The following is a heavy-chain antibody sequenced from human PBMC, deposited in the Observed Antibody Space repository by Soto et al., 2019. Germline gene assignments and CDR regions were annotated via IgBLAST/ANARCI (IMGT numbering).Heavy chain of an antibody. CDR3: ARDPDIVVVVAASNAFDI. D-gene: IGHD2-15*01. V-gene: IGHV3-21*01. Sequence: EVQLVESGGGQVKPGGSLRLSCAASGFTFSSYSMNWVRQAPGKGLEWVSSISSSSSYIYYADSVKGRFTISRDNAKNSLYLQMNSLRAEDTAVYYCARDPDIVVVVAASNAFDIWGQGTMVTVSS. J-gene: IGHJ3*02. CDR2: ISSSSSYI. CDR1: GFTFSSYS.